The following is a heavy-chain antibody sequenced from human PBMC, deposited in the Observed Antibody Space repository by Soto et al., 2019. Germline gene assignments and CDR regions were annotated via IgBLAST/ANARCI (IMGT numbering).Heavy chain of an antibody. Sequence: ASVKVSCKASGYTFTSYYMHWVRQAPGQGLEWMGIINPSGGSTSYAQKFQGRVTMTRDTSTSTVYMELSSLRSEDTAVYYCARDLLADCSGGSCYSQWDYYYYGMDVWGQGTTVTVSS. CDR1: GYTFTSYY. CDR2: INPSGGST. D-gene: IGHD2-15*01. CDR3: ARDLLADCSGGSCYSQWDYYYYGMDV. V-gene: IGHV1-46*01. J-gene: IGHJ6*02.